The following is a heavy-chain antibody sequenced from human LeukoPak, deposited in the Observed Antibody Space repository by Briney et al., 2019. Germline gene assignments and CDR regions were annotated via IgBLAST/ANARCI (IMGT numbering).Heavy chain of an antibody. CDR3: ARDKSIVATRTSFDY. D-gene: IGHD5-12*01. V-gene: IGHV1-2*02. Sequence: ASVKVSCKASGYTFTGYHMHWVRQAPGQGLEWMGWINPNSGGTNYARKFQGRVTMTRDTSISTAYMELSRLRSDDTAVYYCARDKSIVATRTSFDYWGQGTLVTVSS. CDR1: GYTFTGYH. J-gene: IGHJ4*02. CDR2: INPNSGGT.